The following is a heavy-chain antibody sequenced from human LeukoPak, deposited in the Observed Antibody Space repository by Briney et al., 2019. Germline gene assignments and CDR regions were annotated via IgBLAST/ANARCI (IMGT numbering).Heavy chain of an antibody. V-gene: IGHV3-30*02. CDR2: IRYDGSNK. J-gene: IGHJ4*02. CDR3: AKGGRYFDWFGY. CDR1: GFTFSSYG. Sequence: GGSLRLSYAASGFTFSSYGMHWVRQAPGKGLEWVAFIRYDGSNKYYADSVKGRFTISRDNSKNTLYLQMNSLRAEDTAVYYCAKGGRYFDWFGYWGQGTLVTVSS. D-gene: IGHD3-9*01.